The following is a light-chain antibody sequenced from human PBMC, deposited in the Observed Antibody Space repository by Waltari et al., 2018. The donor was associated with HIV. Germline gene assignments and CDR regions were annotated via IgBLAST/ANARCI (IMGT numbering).Light chain of an antibody. CDR2: WAS. CDR1: QSVLFSSQNKNY. Sequence: DIVMTQSPDSLAVSLGERATINCKSSQSVLFSSQNKNYLAWYQQKPGQPPKLLISWASARESGVPDRFSGGGSGTDFTLTISSLQAEDVAVYFCQQYFISPPTFGRGTKLEIK. CDR3: QQYFISPPT. J-gene: IGKJ2*01. V-gene: IGKV4-1*01.